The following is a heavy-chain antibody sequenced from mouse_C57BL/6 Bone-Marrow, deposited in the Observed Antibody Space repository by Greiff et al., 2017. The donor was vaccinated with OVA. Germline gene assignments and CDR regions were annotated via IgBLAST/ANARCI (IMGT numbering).Heavy chain of an antibody. CDR3: GLGLRYAMDY. Sequence: QFQLPQPGAELVKPGASVTLSCKSSVYTFPRYWITWLKQRPGHGLEWIGDIYPGSGSTNYNEKFKSKATLTVDTSSSTAYMQLSSLTSEDSAVYYCGLGLRYAMDYWGQGTSVTVSS. D-gene: IGHD1-1*01. V-gene: IGHV1-55*01. CDR2: IYPGSGST. J-gene: IGHJ4*01. CDR1: VYTFPRYW.